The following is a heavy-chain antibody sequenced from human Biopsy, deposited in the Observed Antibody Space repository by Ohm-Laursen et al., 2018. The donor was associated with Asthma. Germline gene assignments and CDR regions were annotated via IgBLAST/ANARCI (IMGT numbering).Heavy chain of an antibody. CDR1: GFTFSSYD. CDR2: IRNNGGRT. J-gene: IGHJ6*02. D-gene: IGHD6-19*01. CDR3: VSVYSSGFKNYYGMDV. V-gene: IGHV3-64D*08. Sequence: SLRLSCTASGFTFSSYDMHWVRQAPGKGLEYVSGIRNNGGRTNYGDSVRGRFTISRDNSKSTLYLQMSSLRGKDTAVYYCVSVYSSGFKNYYGMDVWGQGTTVTVSS.